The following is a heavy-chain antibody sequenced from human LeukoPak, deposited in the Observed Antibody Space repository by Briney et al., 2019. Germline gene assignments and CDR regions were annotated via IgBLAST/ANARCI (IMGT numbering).Heavy chain of an antibody. CDR2: MNPNSGNT. D-gene: IGHD3-16*02. Sequence: ASVKVSCKASGYTFTSYDINWVRQATGQGLEWMGWMNPNSGNTGYAQKFQGRVTMTRNTSISTAYTELSSLRSEDTAVYYCARDSRLRVWGSYRFTLDYWGQGTLVTVSS. CDR3: ARDSRLRVWGSYRFTLDY. V-gene: IGHV1-8*01. CDR1: GYTFTSYD. J-gene: IGHJ4*02.